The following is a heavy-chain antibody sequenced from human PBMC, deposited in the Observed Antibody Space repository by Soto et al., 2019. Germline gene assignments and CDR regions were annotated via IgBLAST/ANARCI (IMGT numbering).Heavy chain of an antibody. J-gene: IGHJ4*02. CDR2: FDPEDGET. Sequence: QVQLVQSVAEVKKPGASVKGSCKVSGYTLTELSMHWVRQAPGKGLEWMGGFDPEDGETIYAQKFQGSVTMTEDTTTNTAYMELSSLRSEDTAVYYCAPSHDYTGASYGYDYWGKGTLVTVSS. D-gene: IGHD5-18*01. CDR1: GYTLTELS. CDR3: APSHDYTGASYGYDY. V-gene: IGHV1-24*01.